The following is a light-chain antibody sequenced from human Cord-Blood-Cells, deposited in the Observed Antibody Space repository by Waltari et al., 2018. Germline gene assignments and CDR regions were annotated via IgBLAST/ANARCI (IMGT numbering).Light chain of an antibody. J-gene: IGKJ4*01. V-gene: IGKV4-1*01. CDR2: WAS. CDR1: PSVLYSSNNKNY. Sequence: DIVMTQSPDSLAVSLGERATINRKSSPSVLYSSNNKNYLAWYQQKPGQPPKLLIYWASTRESGVPDRFSGSGSGTDFTLTTSSLQAEDVAVYYCQQYYSTPLTFGGGTKVEIK. CDR3: QQYYSTPLT.